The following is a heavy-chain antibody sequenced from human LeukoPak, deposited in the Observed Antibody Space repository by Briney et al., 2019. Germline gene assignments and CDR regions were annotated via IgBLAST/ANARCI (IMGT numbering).Heavy chain of an antibody. CDR2: IYHSGST. CDR1: GYSISSGYY. J-gene: IGHJ4*02. V-gene: IGHV4-38-2*02. Sequence: PSETLSLTCAVSGYSISSGYYWGWIRQPPGKGLEWIGSIYHSGSTYYNPSLKSRVTISVDTSNNQFSLRLSSVTAADTAVYYCARDWDYWGQGTLVTVS. CDR3: ARDWDY.